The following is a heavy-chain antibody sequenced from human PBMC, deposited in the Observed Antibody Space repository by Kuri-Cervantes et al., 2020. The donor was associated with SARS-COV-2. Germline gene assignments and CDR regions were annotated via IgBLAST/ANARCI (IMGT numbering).Heavy chain of an antibody. CDR3: ARDASWFDP. CDR1: GGSISSSSYY. Sequence: ESLKISCTVSGGSISSSSYYWGWIRQPPGKGLEWIGSIYYSGSTYYNPSLQSRVTISVDTSNNQFSLKLTSVTAADTAVYYCARDASWFDPWGQGALVTVSS. V-gene: IGHV4-39*07. CDR2: IYYSGST. J-gene: IGHJ5*02.